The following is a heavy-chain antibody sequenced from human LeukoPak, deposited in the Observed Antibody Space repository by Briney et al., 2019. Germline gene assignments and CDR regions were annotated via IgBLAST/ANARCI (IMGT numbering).Heavy chain of an antibody. CDR2: FDPEDGET. D-gene: IGHD2-2*01. Sequence: RASVKVSCKVSGYTLTELFMHWVRQAPGKGLEWMGGFDPEDGETIYAQKFQGRVTMTEDTSTDTAYMELSSLRSEDTAVYYCATTRIVCSSTSCRTTNWFDPWGQGTLVTVSS. CDR1: GYTLTELF. J-gene: IGHJ5*02. CDR3: ATTRIVCSSTSCRTTNWFDP. V-gene: IGHV1-24*01.